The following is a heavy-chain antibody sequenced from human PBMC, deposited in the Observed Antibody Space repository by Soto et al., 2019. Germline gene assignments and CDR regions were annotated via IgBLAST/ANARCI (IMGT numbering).Heavy chain of an antibody. CDR3: ARSPILGASNHWFDP. J-gene: IGHJ5*02. V-gene: IGHV1-8*01. Sequence: QMQLVQSGAEVKRPGASVRVSCKASGYTFTSYDINWVRQATGQGLEWMGRMNPNSGNTAYAQKFQGRVTMTRNTSISTAHMQLSGLRSEDTAIYYCARSPILGASNHWFDPWGQGTLVTVSS. CDR2: MNPNSGNT. CDR1: GYTFTSYD. D-gene: IGHD1-26*01.